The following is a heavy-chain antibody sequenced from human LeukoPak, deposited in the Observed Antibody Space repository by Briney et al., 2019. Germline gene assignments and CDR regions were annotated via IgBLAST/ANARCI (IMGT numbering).Heavy chain of an antibody. J-gene: IGHJ4*02. CDR2: IYTSGST. CDR3: ARDRNYYYDSSGYYFDY. CDR1: GGSISSYY. Sequence: SETLSLTCTVSGGSISSYYWSWIRQPAGKGLEWIGRIYTSGSTNYNPSLKSRVTMSVDTSKNQFSLKLSSVTAADTAVYYCARDRNYYYDSSGYYFDYWGQGTLVIVSS. V-gene: IGHV4-4*07. D-gene: IGHD3-22*01.